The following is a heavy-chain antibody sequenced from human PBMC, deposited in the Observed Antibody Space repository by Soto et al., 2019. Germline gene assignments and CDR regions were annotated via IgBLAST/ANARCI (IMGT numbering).Heavy chain of an antibody. CDR1: GYTFTGYY. D-gene: IGHD1-7*01. J-gene: IGHJ4*02. V-gene: IGHV1-2*02. CDR2: INPNSGGI. CDR3: ARDEEPSGTTDY. Sequence: QVQLVQSGAEVKKPGASVKVSCKASGYTFTGYYMHWVRQAPGQGLEWMGWINPNSGGINYAQKFQGRVTMTRDTSISTAYMELSWLRSDDMAVYYCARDEEPSGTTDYWGQGTLVTVSS.